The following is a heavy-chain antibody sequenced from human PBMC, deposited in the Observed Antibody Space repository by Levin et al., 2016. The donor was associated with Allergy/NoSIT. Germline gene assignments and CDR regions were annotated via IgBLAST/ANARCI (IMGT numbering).Heavy chain of an antibody. CDR3: ARDKFFRGGWASYYYYGMDV. CDR2: INQNGST. V-gene: IGHV4-34*01. Sequence: WIRQPPGKGLEWVGEINQNGSTKYNPSLKSRVTISLDTPKNQFSLKLGSVTAADTAVYYCARDKFFRGGWASYYYYGMDVWGQGTTVTVSS. D-gene: IGHD6-19*01. J-gene: IGHJ6*02.